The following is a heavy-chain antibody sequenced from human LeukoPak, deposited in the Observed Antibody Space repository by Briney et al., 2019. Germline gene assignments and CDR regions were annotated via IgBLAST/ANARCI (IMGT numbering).Heavy chain of an antibody. CDR1: GFTFSTYS. CDR3: ARGNGWYCVY. D-gene: IGHD6-19*01. J-gene: IGHJ4*02. CDR2: ISSSSNTI. V-gene: IGHV3-48*01. Sequence: GGSLRLSCAASGFTFSTYSMNWVRQAPGKGLEWVSYISSSSNTIYYADSVKGRFTISRDNAKNSLFLQMSSLRAEDTAVYYCARGNGWYCVYWGQGVLVTVSS.